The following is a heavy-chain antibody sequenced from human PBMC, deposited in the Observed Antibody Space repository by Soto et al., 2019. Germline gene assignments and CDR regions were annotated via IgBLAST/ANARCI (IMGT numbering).Heavy chain of an antibody. CDR1: GGSFSGYY. D-gene: IGHD3-10*01. CDR3: ARGRITMVRGVITPYYYYGMDV. CDR2: INHSGST. J-gene: IGHJ6*02. Sequence: SETLSLTCAVYGGSFSGYYWSWIRQPPGKGLEWIGEINHSGSTNYNPSHKSRVTISVDTSKNQFSLKLSSVTAADTAVYYCARGRITMVRGVITPYYYYGMDVWGQGTTVTVSS. V-gene: IGHV4-34*01.